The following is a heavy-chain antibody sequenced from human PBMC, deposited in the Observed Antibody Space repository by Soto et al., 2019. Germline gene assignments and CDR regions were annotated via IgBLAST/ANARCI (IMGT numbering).Heavy chain of an antibody. J-gene: IGHJ6*03. V-gene: IGHV3-33*01. CDR3: ARGLRGGAAAMFNEDYYYYYYMDV. CDR2: IWYDGSNK. Sequence: QVQLVESGGGVVRPGRSLRLSCAASGFTFSSYGMHLVRQAPGKGLEWVAVIWYDGSNKYYADSVKGRFTISRDNSKNTLYLQMNSLSAEDTAVYYCARGLRGGAAAMFNEDYYYYYYMDVWGKGTTVTVSS. D-gene: IGHD2-2*01. CDR1: GFTFSSYG.